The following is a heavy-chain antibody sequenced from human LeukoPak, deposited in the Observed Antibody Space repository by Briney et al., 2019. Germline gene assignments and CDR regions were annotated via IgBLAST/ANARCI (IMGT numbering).Heavy chain of an antibody. CDR3: AKDRVLAYQDTADSFDM. D-gene: IGHD2-21*01. CDR1: GFTFDDYA. CDR2: ISGDGRDA. Sequence: PGGSLRLSCAASGFTFDDYAMHWVRQAPGKGLEWVSLISGDGRDAYYGDFVKGRFTISRDNINNSLYLQMNNLRTEDTALYYCAKDRVLAYQDTADSFDMCGQGTVVTVSS. J-gene: IGHJ3*02. V-gene: IGHV3-43*02.